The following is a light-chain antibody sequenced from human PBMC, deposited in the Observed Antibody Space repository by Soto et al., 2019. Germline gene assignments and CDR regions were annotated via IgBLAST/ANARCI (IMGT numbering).Light chain of an antibody. Sequence: QSVLTQPASVSGYPGQSITISCTGASSDVGAYNYVAWCQQHPGKGPKLLIYDVSNRPSGFSSRFSGSKSGNTASLTTSGLRAEDEADYFCSSYTTSSTYVFGTG. CDR1: SSDVGAYNY. V-gene: IGLV2-14*01. CDR2: DVS. CDR3: SSYTTSSTYV. J-gene: IGLJ1*01.